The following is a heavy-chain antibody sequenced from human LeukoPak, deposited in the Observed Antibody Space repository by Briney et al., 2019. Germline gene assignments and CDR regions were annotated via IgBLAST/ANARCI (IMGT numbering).Heavy chain of an antibody. V-gene: IGHV4-61*02. D-gene: IGHD6-6*01. CDR2: IYTTGSTTGST. CDR3: ARDPGDSSIAAPPPI. CDR1: GGSISSGSYY. Sequence: SETLSLTCTVSGGSISSGSYYWNWIRQPAGKGLEWIGRIYTTGSTTGSTTYNPSLKSRVTISIDTSKTHFSLELNSVTAADTAVYYCARDPGDSSIAAPPPIWGQGTMVTVSS. J-gene: IGHJ3*02.